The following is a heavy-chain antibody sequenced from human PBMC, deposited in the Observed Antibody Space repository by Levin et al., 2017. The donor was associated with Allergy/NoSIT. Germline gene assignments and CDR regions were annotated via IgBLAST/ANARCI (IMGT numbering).Heavy chain of an antibody. CDR1: GGTFSSYA. J-gene: IGHJ6*02. CDR2: IIPIFGTA. CDR3: ASAYCGGDCSTYYYYGMDV. V-gene: IGHV1-69*13. D-gene: IGHD2-21*02. Sequence: SVKVSCKASGGTFSSYAISWVRQAPGQGLEWMGGIIPIFGTANYAQKFQGRVTITADESTSTAYMELSSLRSEDTAVYYCASAYCGGDCSTYYYYGMDVWGQGTTVTVSS.